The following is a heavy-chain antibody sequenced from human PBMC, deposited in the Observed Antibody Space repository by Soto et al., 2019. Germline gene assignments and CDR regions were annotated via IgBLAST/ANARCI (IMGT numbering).Heavy chain of an antibody. CDR1: GFSFSDYY. Sequence: QVQLVESGGGVVKPGGSLRLSCTASGFSFSDYYMSWIRQAPGKGLECIAYISSSGNSIYYADSVKGRFTVSRHNAKNSLYLHMNSRPAEDTAMYYCVRDDDYGGTNNWFDPWGQGTLVTVSS. CDR2: ISSSGNSI. V-gene: IGHV3-11*01. J-gene: IGHJ5*02. CDR3: VRDDDYGGTNNWFDP. D-gene: IGHD4-17*01.